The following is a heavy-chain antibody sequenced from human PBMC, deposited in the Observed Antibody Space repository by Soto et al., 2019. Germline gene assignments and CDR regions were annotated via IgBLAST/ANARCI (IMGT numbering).Heavy chain of an antibody. D-gene: IGHD6-19*01. CDR3: ARLDRWLAPFDY. V-gene: IGHV1-18*01. J-gene: IGHJ4*02. CDR1: GYTFTTYG. CDR2: ISAYNGNT. Sequence: ASVKISCTASGYTFTTYGISWVRQAPGQGLEWMGWISAYNGNTNYAQKLQGRVTMTTDTSTSTAYMELRSLRSDDTAVYYCARLDRWLAPFDYWGQGTLVTVSS.